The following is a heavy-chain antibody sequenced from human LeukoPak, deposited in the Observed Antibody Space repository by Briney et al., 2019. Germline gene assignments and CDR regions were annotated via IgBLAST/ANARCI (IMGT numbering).Heavy chain of an antibody. CDR1: GGSISSRSHY. CDR2: IYSSGGT. V-gene: IGHV4-39*01. J-gene: IGHJ6*02. Sequence: SETLSLTCTVSGGSISSRSHYWVWMRQPPGKGLEWIGSIYSSGGTYYRPSLESRVTVAVDTSKNQFSLTLTSVTAADTAVYYCVRRSDCITTSCYFYHGMDVWGQGATVTVSS. CDR3: VRRSDCITTSCYFYHGMDV. D-gene: IGHD2-2*01.